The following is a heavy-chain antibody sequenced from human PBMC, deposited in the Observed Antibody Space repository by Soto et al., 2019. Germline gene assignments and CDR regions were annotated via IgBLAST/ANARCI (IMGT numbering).Heavy chain of an antibody. V-gene: IGHV3-21*01. CDR2: ISSSSSYI. J-gene: IGHJ6*02. CDR3: ARDVIVVVPAAKYYYGMDV. CDR1: GFTFSSYS. Sequence: PGGSLRLSCAASGFTFSSYSMNWVRQAPGKGLEWVSSISSSSSYIYYADSVKGRFTISRDNAKSSLYLQMNSLRAEDTAVYYCARDVIVVVPAAKYYYGMDVWGQGTAVTVSS. D-gene: IGHD2-2*01.